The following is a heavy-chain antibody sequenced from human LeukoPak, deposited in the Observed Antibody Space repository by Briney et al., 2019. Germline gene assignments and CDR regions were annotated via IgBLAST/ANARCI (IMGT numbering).Heavy chain of an antibody. CDR1: GFTFSTYS. J-gene: IGHJ4*02. CDR2: ISSSTSYI. Sequence: GGSPRPSCAASGFTFSTYSMNWVRQAPGKGLEWVSSISSSTSYIYYADSVKGRFTISRDNAKNSLYLQMNSLRAEDTAVYYGASDSSGHGDFDYWGQGTLVTVSS. V-gene: IGHV3-21*01. D-gene: IGHD3-22*01. CDR3: ASDSSGHGDFDY.